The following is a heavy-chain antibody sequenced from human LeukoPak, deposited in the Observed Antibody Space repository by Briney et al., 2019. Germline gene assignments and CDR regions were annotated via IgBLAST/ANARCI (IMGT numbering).Heavy chain of an antibody. V-gene: IGHV4-39*01. D-gene: IGHD3-10*01. CDR2: IYYSGSP. CDR1: GVPLKSSSYL. J-gene: IGHJ4*02. CDR3: ARLWRHDYGDY. Sequence: EPLSLPCTVWGVPLKSSSYLGRGLRQPPGKALEGSGSIYYSGSPYYHHSLKSRFTISVDASKNPLSQTLRSGPAAGTAVYYCARLWRHDYGDYCGEGTLVTASS.